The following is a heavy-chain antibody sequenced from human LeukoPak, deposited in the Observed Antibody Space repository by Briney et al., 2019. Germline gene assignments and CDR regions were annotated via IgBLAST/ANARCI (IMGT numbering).Heavy chain of an antibody. CDR3: ARPLDYYDSSGYYCPPYFDY. V-gene: IGHV1-18*01. J-gene: IGHJ4*02. CDR2: ISAYNGNT. CDR1: GYTFTSYG. Sequence: ASVKVSCKASGYTFTSYGISWVRQAPGQGLEWMGWISAYNGNTNYAQKFQDRVTMTTDTSTSTAYMELRSLRSDDTAVYYCARPLDYYDSSGYYCPPYFDYWGQGSLVTVSS. D-gene: IGHD3-22*01.